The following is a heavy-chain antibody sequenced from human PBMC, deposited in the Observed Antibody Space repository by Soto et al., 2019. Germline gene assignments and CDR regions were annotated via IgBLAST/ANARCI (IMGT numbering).Heavy chain of an antibody. V-gene: IGHV3-74*01. CDR3: ARRVGYCSGGSCATELDY. J-gene: IGHJ4*02. CDR1: GFTFSSYW. D-gene: IGHD2-15*01. Sequence: PGGSLRLSCAASGFTFSSYWMHWVRQAPGKGLVWVSRINSDGSSTSYADSVKGRFTISRDNAKNTLYLQMNSLRAEDTAVYYCARRVGYCSGGSCATELDYWGQGTLVTVSS. CDR2: INSDGSST.